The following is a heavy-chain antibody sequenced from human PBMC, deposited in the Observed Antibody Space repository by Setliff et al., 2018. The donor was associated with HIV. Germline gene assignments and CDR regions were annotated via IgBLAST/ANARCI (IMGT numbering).Heavy chain of an antibody. Sequence: SETLSLTCSVSGASIRGHYWSWIRQSPGKGPEWIGNIYYSGNTNYNPSFRSRVTISVDTSKNQFSLRVNSVTAADTAVYYCARSLVPSGYYYGRHAFDIWGQGTKVTVSS. V-gene: IGHV4-59*08. CDR1: GASIRGHY. CDR3: ARSLVPSGYYYGRHAFDI. CDR2: IYYSGNT. D-gene: IGHD3-22*01. J-gene: IGHJ3*02.